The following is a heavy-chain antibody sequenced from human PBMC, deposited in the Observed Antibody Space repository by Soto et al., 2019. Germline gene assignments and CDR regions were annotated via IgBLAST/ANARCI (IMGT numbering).Heavy chain of an antibody. CDR3: ATSWGVYCSSSSCYSPWFDP. D-gene: IGHD2-2*02. CDR1: VLTFSIDE. Sequence: WGALIVSCVAPVLTFSIDEMNWVRQAPGKGLESVSSISRSGSNIYYADSVKGRFTISRDNAKNSLYLQMNRLRAEDTAVYYCATSWGVYCSSSSCYSPWFDPWGQGTKVTVSS. V-gene: IGHV3-48*03. CDR2: ISRSGSNI. J-gene: IGHJ5*02.